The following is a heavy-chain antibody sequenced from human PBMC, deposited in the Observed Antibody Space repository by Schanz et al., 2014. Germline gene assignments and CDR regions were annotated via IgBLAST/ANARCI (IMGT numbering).Heavy chain of an antibody. CDR1: GLTFTSAW. V-gene: IGHV3-15*01. J-gene: IGHJ3*01. D-gene: IGHD2-8*01. CDR3: TTDNGHLAFHF. CDR2: IKGKTDGGTA. Sequence: EVQLVESGGGWVQPGGSLRLSCATSGLTFTSAWMSWVRQAPGKGLEWVGRIKGKTDGGTADYAAPMKGRFTISRDDSKNTLFLQMNSLETEDTAVDYCTTDNGHLAFHFWGQGTMVTVSS.